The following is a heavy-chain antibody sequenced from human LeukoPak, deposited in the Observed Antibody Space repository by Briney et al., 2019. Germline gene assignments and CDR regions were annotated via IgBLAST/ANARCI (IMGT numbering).Heavy chain of an antibody. CDR1: GFTFSSYS. CDR2: ISSSSSYI. CDR3: ARDDIVVVPAAIPVEAFDI. J-gene: IGHJ3*02. D-gene: IGHD2-2*02. V-gene: IGHV3-21*01. Sequence: KPGGSLRLSCAASGFTFSSYSMNWVRQAPGKGLEWVSSISSSSSYIYYADSVKGRFTISRDNAKNSLYLQMNSLRAEDTAVYYCARDDIVVVPAAIPVEAFDIWGQGTMVTVSS.